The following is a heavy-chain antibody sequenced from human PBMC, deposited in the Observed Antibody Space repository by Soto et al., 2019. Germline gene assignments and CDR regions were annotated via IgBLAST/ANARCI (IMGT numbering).Heavy chain of an antibody. V-gene: IGHV3-23*01. D-gene: IGHD4-4*01. J-gene: IGHJ1*01. CDR2: IVGSGSST. CDR1: GFIFSNYA. Sequence: EVHLLESGGGLVQPGGSLRLSCAASGFIFSNYAMSWVRQAPGKGLEWVSSIVGSGSSTYYADSVKGRFTISRDNSKNTLYLQMHSLRAEDTAVFYCAKAPVPDYTAYGSCVFQLWGRGTLVTVSS. CDR3: AKAPVPDYTAYGSCVFQL.